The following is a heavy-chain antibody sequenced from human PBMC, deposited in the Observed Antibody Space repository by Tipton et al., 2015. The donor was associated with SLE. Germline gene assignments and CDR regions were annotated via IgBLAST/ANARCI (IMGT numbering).Heavy chain of an antibody. D-gene: IGHD1-26*01. Sequence: TLSLTCAVYGGSLRGYYWSWIRQAPGKGLEWIGEINHSGSTNYNPSLKTLKSRVTISVDTSKNQFSLKLSSVTAADTAVFYCARGWVGSRRYFDLWGRGTLVTVSS. J-gene: IGHJ2*01. CDR1: GGSLRGYY. V-gene: IGHV4-34*01. CDR3: ARGWVGSRRYFDL. CDR2: INHSGST.